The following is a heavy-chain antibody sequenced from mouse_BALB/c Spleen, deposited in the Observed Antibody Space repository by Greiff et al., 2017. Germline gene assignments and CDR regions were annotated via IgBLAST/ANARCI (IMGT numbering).Heavy chain of an antibody. CDR1: GFTFSSYT. Sequence: EVNVVESGGGLVKPGGSLKLSCAASGFTFSSYTMSWVRQTPEKRLEWVATISSGGSYTYYPDSVKGRFTISRDNAKNTLYLQMSSLKSEDTAMYYCTRLRRAWFAYWGQGTLVTVSA. CDR2: ISSGGSYT. J-gene: IGHJ3*01. V-gene: IGHV5-6-4*01. D-gene: IGHD2-12*01. CDR3: TRLRRAWFAY.